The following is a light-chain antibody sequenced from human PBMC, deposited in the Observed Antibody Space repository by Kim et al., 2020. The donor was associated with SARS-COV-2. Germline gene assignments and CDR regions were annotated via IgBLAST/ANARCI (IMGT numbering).Light chain of an antibody. V-gene: IGLV3-19*01. CDR2: GKN. CDR3: NSRDRSGNHVV. Sequence: SSELTQDPAVSVALGQTVRITCQGDSLRSYYASWYQQKPGQAPVLVIYGKNNRPSGSPDRFSGSISGNTASLTITGAQAEDEADYYCNSRDRSGNHVVFGGGNQVNVL. CDR1: SLRSYY. J-gene: IGLJ2*01.